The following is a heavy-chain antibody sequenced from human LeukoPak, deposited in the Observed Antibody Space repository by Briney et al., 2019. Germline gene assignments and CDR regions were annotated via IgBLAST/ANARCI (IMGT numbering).Heavy chain of an antibody. CDR2: INHSGST. D-gene: IGHD3-10*01. Sequence: SETLSLTCAVYGGSFSGYYWSWIRQPPGKGLEWIGEINHSGSTNYNPSLKSRVTISVDTSKNQFSLKLSSVTAADTAVYYCARGLNYYGSGSYPAYFQHWGQGTLVTVSS. CDR1: GGSFSGYY. V-gene: IGHV4-34*01. CDR3: ARGLNYYGSGSYPAYFQH. J-gene: IGHJ1*01.